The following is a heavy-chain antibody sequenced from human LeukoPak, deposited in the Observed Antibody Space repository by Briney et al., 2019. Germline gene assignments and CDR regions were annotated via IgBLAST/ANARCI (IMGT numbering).Heavy chain of an antibody. CDR3: ARDVAGSGSH. CDR2: IDEHGSTT. J-gene: IGHJ4*02. Sequence: GGSLRLSCAASGFTFSRYWMHWVSQAPGEGLVCVSRIDEHGSTTDYADSVEGRFTVYRDNAKNTLYLQMNSLRVEDTAVYCARDVAGSGSHWGQGTLVTVSS. V-gene: IGHV3-74*01. D-gene: IGHD3-10*01. CDR1: GFTFSRYW.